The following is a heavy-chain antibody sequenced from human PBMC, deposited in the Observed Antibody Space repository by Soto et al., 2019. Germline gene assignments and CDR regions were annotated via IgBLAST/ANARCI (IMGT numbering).Heavy chain of an antibody. CDR1: GGSVTSSTSS. CDR2: IFYGHGT. D-gene: IGHD3-9*01. CDR3: ARQPTGYPNWFDA. Sequence: QVQLQESGPGLVNPSETLSLTCTVSGGSVTSSTSSWAWVRQPPGKGLHWIGTIFYGHGTYYNPSLESRVTILLDTSKLQFSLELTSVTAADTAVYYCARQPTGYPNWFDAWGRGILVIVSS. J-gene: IGHJ5*02. V-gene: IGHV4-39*01.